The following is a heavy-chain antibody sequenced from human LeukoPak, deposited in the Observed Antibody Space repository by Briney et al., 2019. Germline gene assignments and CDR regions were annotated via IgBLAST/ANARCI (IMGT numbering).Heavy chain of an antibody. D-gene: IGHD3-22*01. J-gene: IGHJ4*02. CDR3: ARAYSTYYYDSSGYTSSHYFDY. CDR1: GYTFTGYY. Sequence: ASVKVSCKASGYTFTGYYMHWVRQAPGQGLEWMGWINPNGGGTNYAQKFQGRVTMTRDTSISTAYMELSRLRSDDTAVYYCARAYSTYYYDSSGYTSSHYFDYWGQGTLVTVSS. V-gene: IGHV1-2*02. CDR2: INPNGGGT.